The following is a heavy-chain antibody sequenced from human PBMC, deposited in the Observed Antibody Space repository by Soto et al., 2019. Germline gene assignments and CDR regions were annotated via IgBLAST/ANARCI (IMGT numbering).Heavy chain of an antibody. CDR2: IYHSGST. CDR1: GGSISSGGYS. CDR3: ARYGSGSYGAPNWFDP. J-gene: IGHJ5*02. D-gene: IGHD3-10*01. Sequence: SETLSLTCAVSGGSISSGGYSWSWIRQPPGKGLEWIGYIYHSGSTYYNPSLKSRVTISVDRSKNQFSLKLSSVTAADTAVYYCARYGSGSYGAPNWFDPWGQGTLVTVSS. V-gene: IGHV4-30-2*01.